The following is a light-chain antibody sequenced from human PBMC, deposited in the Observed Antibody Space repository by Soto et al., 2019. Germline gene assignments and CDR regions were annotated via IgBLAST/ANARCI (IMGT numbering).Light chain of an antibody. Sequence: DIQMTQSPSSVSGAVGDRVSITSRASQDIDRWLAWYQQRPGKAPKLLIYGGFNLQSGVPSRFSGSGSGTDYTLTISNLQPEDFATYYCQQAKSLPYTFGQGTKLEIK. V-gene: IGKV1-12*01. CDR2: GGF. CDR1: QDIDRW. CDR3: QQAKSLPYT. J-gene: IGKJ2*01.